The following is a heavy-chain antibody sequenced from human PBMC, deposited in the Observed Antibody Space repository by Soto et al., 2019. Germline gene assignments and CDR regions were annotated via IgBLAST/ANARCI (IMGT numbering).Heavy chain of an antibody. CDR3: AKGSTVNTYY. J-gene: IGHJ4*02. D-gene: IGHD4-17*01. CDR1: GFTFSSYA. V-gene: IGHV3-23*01. Sequence: EVQLLESGGGLVQPGGSLRLSCAASGFTFSSYAMSWVRQAPGKGLEWVSAISGSGGSTYYADSVKGRFTISRDNSKNHAYLAIERPWGEEKGVYYCAKGSTVNTYYWGQGTLVTV. CDR2: ISGSGGST.